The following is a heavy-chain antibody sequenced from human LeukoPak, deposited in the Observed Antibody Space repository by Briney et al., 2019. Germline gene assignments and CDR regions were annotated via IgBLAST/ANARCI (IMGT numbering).Heavy chain of an antibody. CDR1: GDSISSGTYY. D-gene: IGHD2-15*01. V-gene: IGHV4-39*01. J-gene: IGHJ4*02. CDR2: GYYSGNT. CDR3: ARHMVIAHFFDY. Sequence: SETLSLICSVSGDSISSGTYYWGWIRQSPGKGPEWFGRGYYSGNTYYNPSLKSRVTISVDTSKTHFSLNLTSVTAADTAIYYCARHMVIAHFFDYWGQGILVTASS.